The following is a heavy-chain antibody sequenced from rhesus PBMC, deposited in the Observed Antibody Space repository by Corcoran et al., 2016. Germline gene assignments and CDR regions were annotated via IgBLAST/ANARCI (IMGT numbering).Heavy chain of an antibody. D-gene: IGHD3-34*01. Sequence: QVKLQQWGEGLMKPSETLSLTCAVYGGSISGRYYWSWIRQAPGKGLELIGNIDGNGASTSFNPSLKNRATISKDTSKNQFSLKLRSVTAADTAVYYCARRGVDTFDFWGQGLRVTVSS. CDR3: ARRGVDTFDF. V-gene: IGHV4-73*01. CDR2: IDGNGAST. CDR1: GGSISGRYY. J-gene: IGHJ3*01.